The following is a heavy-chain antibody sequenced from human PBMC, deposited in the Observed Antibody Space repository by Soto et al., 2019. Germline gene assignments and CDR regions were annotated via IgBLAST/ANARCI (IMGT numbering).Heavy chain of an antibody. V-gene: IGHV3-30*18. CDR3: AKDHVPRYGMDV. CDR2: ISYDGSNK. D-gene: IGHD2-2*01. CDR1: GFTFSSYG. J-gene: IGHJ6*02. Sequence: QVQLVESGGGVVQRGRSLRLSCAASGFTFSSYGMHWVRQAPGKGLEWVAVISYDGSNKYYADSVKGRFTISRDNSKNTLYLQMNSLRAEDTAVYYCAKDHVPRYGMDVWGQGTTVTVSS.